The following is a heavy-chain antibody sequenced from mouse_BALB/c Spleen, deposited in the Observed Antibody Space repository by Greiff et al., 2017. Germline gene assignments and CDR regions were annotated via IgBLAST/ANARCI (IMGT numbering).Heavy chain of an antibody. V-gene: IGHV1-80*01. CDR2: IYPGDGDT. CDR3: ARWGGGGYYEY. D-gene: IGHD2-3*01. Sequence: LVESGAELVRPGSSVKISCKASGYAFSSYWMNWVKQRPGQGLEWIGQIYPGDGDTNYNGKFKGKATLTADKSSSTAYMQLSSLTSEDSAVYFCARWGGGGYYEYWGQGTTLTVSS. J-gene: IGHJ2*01. CDR1: GYAFSSYW.